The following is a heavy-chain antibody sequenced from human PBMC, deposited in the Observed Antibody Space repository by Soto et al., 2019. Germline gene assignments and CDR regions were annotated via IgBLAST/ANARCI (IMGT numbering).Heavy chain of an antibody. V-gene: IGHV3-13*01. D-gene: IGHD3-3*01. CDR2: IGTAGDT. Sequence: GGSLRLSCAASGFPFSSYDRHWVRQATGKGLEWVSAIGTAGDTYYPGSVKGRFTISRENPKNSLYLQMNSLRAEDTAVYYCARDAGKSFADAFDIWGQGTMVTVSS. CDR3: ARDAGKSFADAFDI. J-gene: IGHJ3*02. CDR1: GFPFSSYD.